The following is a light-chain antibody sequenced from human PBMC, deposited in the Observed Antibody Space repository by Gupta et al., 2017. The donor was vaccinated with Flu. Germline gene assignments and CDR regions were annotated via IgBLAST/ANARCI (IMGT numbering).Light chain of an antibody. J-gene: IGLJ3*02. V-gene: IGLV1-51*01. CDR1: SPNIGNFY. CDR3: GAWDSSLSAWV. Sequence: QSVLTQPPSVSAAPGQRVTISCSGSSPNIGNFYLSWYQQLPGAAPKLLIYDNSERPSGIPDRFSGSKSGTSATLGIAGLQTGDEADYYCGAWDSSLSAWVFGGGTKLTVL. CDR2: DNS.